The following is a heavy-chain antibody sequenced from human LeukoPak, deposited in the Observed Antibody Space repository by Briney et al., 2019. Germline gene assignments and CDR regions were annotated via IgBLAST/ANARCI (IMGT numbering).Heavy chain of an antibody. J-gene: IGHJ4*02. CDR2: IIPIFGTA. CDR3: ASPSGYPSLFDY. Sequence: ASVKVSCKASGGTFSSYAINWVRQAPGQGLEWMGGIIPIFGTANYAQKFQGRVTITTDKSTNTAYMELSSLRSEDTAVYYCASPSGYPSLFDYWGQGTLVTVSS. V-gene: IGHV1-69*05. CDR1: GGTFSSYA. D-gene: IGHD3-3*01.